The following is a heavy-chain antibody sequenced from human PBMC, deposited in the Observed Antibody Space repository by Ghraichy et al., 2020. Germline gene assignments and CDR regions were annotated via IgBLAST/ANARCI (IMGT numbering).Heavy chain of an antibody. CDR1: GLTVSSTY. J-gene: IGHJ3*01. D-gene: IGHD3-22*01. CDR2: IYGDGTT. Sequence: GGSLRLSCAASGLTVSSTYMSWVRQAPGKGLEWVSVIYGDGTTNYADSVMGRFTISRDKSKNMVYLQMNSLRAEDTAVYYCARITTFDYDTGGYLEAFDFWGQGTMVTVSS. V-gene: IGHV3-53*01. CDR3: ARITTFDYDTGGYLEAFDF.